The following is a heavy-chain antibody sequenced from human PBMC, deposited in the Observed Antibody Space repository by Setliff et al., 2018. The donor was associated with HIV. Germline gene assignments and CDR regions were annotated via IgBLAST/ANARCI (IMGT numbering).Heavy chain of an antibody. J-gene: IGHJ4*02. D-gene: IGHD2-2*01. V-gene: IGHV4-34*01. CDR2: TGHSGKT. CDR1: GGPLSGHY. CDR3: VTSSSWSSRLNF. Sequence: PSETLSLTCAVYGGPLSGHYWSWIRQPPGQGLEWIGETGHSGKTNYNPSLKSRVTISVDTSKNQFSLKLTSVTAADTAVYYCVTSSSWSSRLNFWGPGMLVTAPQ.